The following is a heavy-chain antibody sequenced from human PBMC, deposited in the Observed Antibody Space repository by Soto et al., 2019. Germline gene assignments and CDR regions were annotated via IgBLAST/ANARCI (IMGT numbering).Heavy chain of an antibody. J-gene: IGHJ5*02. CDR3: AREIVTAGGNNYFDP. CDR2: VYHTGCT. V-gene: IGHV4-4*02. D-gene: IGHD2-21*02. Sequence: QVQLQESGPRLVKPSESLSLTCGVSGGTVASSHWWSWVRQSPGRGLEWIGNVYHTGCTNFNPSLQSRVTFSVDKSNNQFSLRLTSVTAADTAVYFCAREIVTAGGNNYFDPWGPGTLVTVSS. CDR1: GGTVASSHW.